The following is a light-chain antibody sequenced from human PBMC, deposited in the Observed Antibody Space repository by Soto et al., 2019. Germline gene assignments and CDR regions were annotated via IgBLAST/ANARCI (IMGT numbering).Light chain of an antibody. J-gene: IGKJ1*01. V-gene: IGKV3-20*01. CDR2: GAS. CDR1: QSVSSSY. Sequence: EIVLTQSPGTLSLSPGERATLSCRASQSVSSSYLAWHQQKPGQAPRLLIYGASSRAIGIPDRFSGSGSGTDFTLTISRLEPEDFAVYYCQQYGSSPWTFGQGTKVEIK. CDR3: QQYGSSPWT.